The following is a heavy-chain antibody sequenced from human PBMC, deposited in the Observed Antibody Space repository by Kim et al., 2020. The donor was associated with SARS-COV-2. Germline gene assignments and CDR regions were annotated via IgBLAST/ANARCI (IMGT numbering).Heavy chain of an antibody. CDR2: MNPNSGNT. CDR3: ARGARYSGYDYAY. J-gene: IGHJ4*02. V-gene: IGHV1-8*01. D-gene: IGHD5-12*01. CDR1: GYTFTSYD. Sequence: ASVKVSCKASGYTFTSYDINWVRQATRQGLEWMGWMNPNSGNTGYAQKFQGRVTMTRNTSISTAYMELSSLRSEDTAVYYCARGARYSGYDYAYWGQGTLVTVSS.